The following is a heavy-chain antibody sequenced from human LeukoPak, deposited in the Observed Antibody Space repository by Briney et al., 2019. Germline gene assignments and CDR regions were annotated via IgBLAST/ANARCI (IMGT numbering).Heavy chain of an antibody. CDR1: GGRVSSNSAS. CDR2: TYYSSKCHH. J-gene: IGHJ4*02. Sequence: SQTLSLTCAISGGRVSSNSASWHWIRPSPSRGLEWLGGTYYSSKCHHDYAVSVKSRITITPHTCKTQSSLQLNSVTPEDTAVYYCARSSSLSFDYWGQGTLVTVSS. V-gene: IGHV6-1*01. D-gene: IGHD6-13*01. CDR3: ARSSSLSFDY.